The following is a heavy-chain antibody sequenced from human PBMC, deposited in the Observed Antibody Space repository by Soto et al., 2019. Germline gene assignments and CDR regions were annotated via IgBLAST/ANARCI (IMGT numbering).Heavy chain of an antibody. Sequence: EVQLLESGGGLVQPGGSLRLSCAASGFTFSNYAISWVRQAPGKGLEWVAIISGSGDTPYYADSVKGRFTISRDNSRNPVCLQTNRLRAGDSANYYCAKEGPRSLYYFDSWLPGTPLTVSS. V-gene: IGHV3-23*01. J-gene: IGHJ4*02. CDR2: ISGSGDTP. CDR3: AKEGPRSLYYFDS. CDR1: GFTFSNYA. D-gene: IGHD2-15*01.